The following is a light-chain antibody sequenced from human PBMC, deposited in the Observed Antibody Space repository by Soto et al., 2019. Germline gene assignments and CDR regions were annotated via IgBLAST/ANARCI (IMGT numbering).Light chain of an antibody. CDR3: SSYTSSSTLV. V-gene: IGLV2-14*01. Sequence: QSALTQPASVSGSPGQSITISCTGTSSDVGYYNYVSWYQQNPGKAPKLMIYDVSNRPSGVSNRFSGSKSGNTASLTISGLQAEDEADYYCSSYTSSSTLVFGRGTKLTVL. CDR1: SSDVGYYNY. CDR2: DVS. J-gene: IGLJ2*01.